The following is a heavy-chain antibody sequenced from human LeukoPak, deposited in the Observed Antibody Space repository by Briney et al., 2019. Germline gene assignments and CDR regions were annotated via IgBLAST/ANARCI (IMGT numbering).Heavy chain of an antibody. J-gene: IGHJ4*02. V-gene: IGHV4-38-2*01. CDR2: IYHSGST. D-gene: IGHD6-19*01. CDR1: GYSISSGYY. Sequence: SETLSLTCAVSGYSISSGYYWGWIRQPPGKWLEWIGSIYHSGSTYYNPSLKSRVTISVDTSKNQFSLKLSSVTAADTAVYYCALPSVAGYYFDYWGQGTLVTVSS. CDR3: ALPSVAGYYFDY.